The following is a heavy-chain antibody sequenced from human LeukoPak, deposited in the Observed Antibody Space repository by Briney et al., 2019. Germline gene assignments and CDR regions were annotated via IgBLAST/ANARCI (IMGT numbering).Heavy chain of an antibody. D-gene: IGHD1-26*01. J-gene: IGHJ4*02. CDR1: GFTFSSYG. CDR3: AKKDLPTGSCTPFDH. V-gene: IGHV3-30*02. Sequence: GGSLRLSCAASGFTFSSYGIHWVRQPPGKGLEWVAFIRFDGSHKYYADSVKGRFIISRDNSKNTMFLQMNDLRAEDTGVYYCAKKDLPTGSCTPFDHWGRGTLVTVSS. CDR2: IRFDGSHK.